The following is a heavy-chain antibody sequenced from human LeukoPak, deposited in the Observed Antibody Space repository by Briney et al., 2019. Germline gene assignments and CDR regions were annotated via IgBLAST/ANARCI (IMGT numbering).Heavy chain of an antibody. V-gene: IGHV3-23*01. CDR2: ISGSGGST. CDR3: APDPGSGWSPY. CDR1: GFTFSSYA. D-gene: IGHD6-19*01. J-gene: IGHJ4*02. Sequence: GGSLRLSCAASGFTFSSYAMSWVRQAPGKGLEWVSAISGSGGSTYYADSVKGRFTISRDNSKNTLYLQMNSLRAEDTAVYYCAPDPGSGWSPYWGQGTLVTVSS.